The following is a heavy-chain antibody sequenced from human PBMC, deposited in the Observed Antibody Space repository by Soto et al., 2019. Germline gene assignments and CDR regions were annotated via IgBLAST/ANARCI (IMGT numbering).Heavy chain of an antibody. CDR3: ARAPLLGSGTSGMDV. Sequence: QVQLQESGPGLVKPSQALSLTCTVSRTSINSGGYYWTWIRQHPGKGLEWIGYIYITGSTYYNPSLKSRVSISVDTSKNQFSLKLSSVTAADTAGYYCARAPLLGSGTSGMDVWGRGTTVTVSS. D-gene: IGHD3-10*01. V-gene: IGHV4-31*03. J-gene: IGHJ6*02. CDR2: IYITGST. CDR1: RTSINSGGYY.